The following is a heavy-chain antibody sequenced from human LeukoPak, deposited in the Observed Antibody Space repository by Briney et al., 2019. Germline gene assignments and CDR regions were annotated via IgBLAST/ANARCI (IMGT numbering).Heavy chain of an antibody. CDR1: GFTSSSYA. CDR3: ARGVRIAVAGYIDY. Sequence: SGGSLRLSCAASGFTSSSYAMHWVRQAPGKGLEWVAVISYDGSNKNYADSVKGRFTISRDNSKNTLYLQMNSLRAEDTTVYYCARGVRIAVAGYIDYWGQGTLVTVSS. CDR2: ISYDGSNK. J-gene: IGHJ4*02. V-gene: IGHV3-30*04. D-gene: IGHD6-19*01.